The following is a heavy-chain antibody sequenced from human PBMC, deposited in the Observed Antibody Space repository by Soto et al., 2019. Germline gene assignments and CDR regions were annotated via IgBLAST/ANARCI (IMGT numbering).Heavy chain of an antibody. D-gene: IGHD2-2*01. V-gene: IGHV1-18*04. CDR2: ISAYNGNT. CDR3: ARDYLHCSSTSCLGGMDV. J-gene: IGHJ6*02. Sequence: VASVKVSCKASGYTFTSYGISWVRQAPGQGLEWMGWISAYNGNTNYAQKLQGRVTMTTDTSTSTAYMELRSLRSDDTAVYYCARDYLHCSSTSCLGGMDVWGQGTTVTDSS. CDR1: GYTFTSYG.